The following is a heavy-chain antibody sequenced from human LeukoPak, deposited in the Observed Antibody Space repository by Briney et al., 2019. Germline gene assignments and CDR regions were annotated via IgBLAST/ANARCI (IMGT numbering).Heavy chain of an antibody. CDR3: ARAQYYDILTGYYPFVY. D-gene: IGHD3-9*01. J-gene: IGHJ4*02. V-gene: IGHV3-48*01. Sequence: PGGSLRLSCAASGFTFSSYSMNWVRQAPGKGLEWVSYISSSSTIYYADSVKSRFTISRDNAKNSLYLQMNSLRAEDTAVYYCARAQYYDILTGYYPFVYWGQGTLVTVSS. CDR2: ISSSSTI. CDR1: GFTFSSYS.